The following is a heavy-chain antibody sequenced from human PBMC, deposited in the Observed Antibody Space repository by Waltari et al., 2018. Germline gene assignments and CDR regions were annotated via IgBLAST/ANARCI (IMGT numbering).Heavy chain of an antibody. J-gene: IGHJ4*02. D-gene: IGHD6-19*01. V-gene: IGHV4-39*01. CDR1: GGSISRRSNSS. CDR3: ARRAWGSGWSY. CDR2: ISYNGST. Sequence: QLRLRESGPGLVTPSATLSLTCTVSGGSISRRSNSSWGWFRQPPGKGRGWIGSISYNGSTYYNPSLKSRVTISVDTSKNQFSLKLSSVTAADTVVYYCARRAWGSGWSYWGQGTLVAVSS.